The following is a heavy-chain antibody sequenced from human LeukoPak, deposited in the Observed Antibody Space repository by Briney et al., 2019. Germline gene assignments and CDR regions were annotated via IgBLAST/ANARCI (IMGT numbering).Heavy chain of an antibody. Sequence: KPSETLSLTCTVSGDSVSSGTNYWSWIRQPAGKGLEWIGRVYSSGNTAYNPSLKSRVTVSLDTSKNQFSLKLSSVTAADTAMYYCARDYYDNSAFDYWGQGTLVTVSS. V-gene: IGHV4-61*02. CDR2: VYSSGNT. J-gene: IGHJ4*02. CDR3: ARDYYDNSAFDY. CDR1: GDSVSSGTNY. D-gene: IGHD3-22*01.